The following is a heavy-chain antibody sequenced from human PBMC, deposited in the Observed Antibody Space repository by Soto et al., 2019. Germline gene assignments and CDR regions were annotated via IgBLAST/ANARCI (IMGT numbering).Heavy chain of an antibody. Sequence: QVQLVQSGAEVKKPGSSVKVYCNASGGTFNSHAVNWGRQAPGQGLAWMGGILPIFGTSNYAQKFQGRVTITADESTRTANMELSSLRSEDTAVYYCVRGNMREMATIWRDKWFDPWGQGTLVTVSS. CDR1: GGTFNSHA. CDR3: VRGNMREMATIWRDKWFDP. V-gene: IGHV1-69*01. D-gene: IGHD5-12*01. J-gene: IGHJ5*02. CDR2: ILPIFGTS.